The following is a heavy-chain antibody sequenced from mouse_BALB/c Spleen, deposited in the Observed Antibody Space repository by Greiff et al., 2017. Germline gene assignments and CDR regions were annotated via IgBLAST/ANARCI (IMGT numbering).Heavy chain of an antibody. V-gene: IGHV1-4*01. CDR3: ARKVRQFDD. D-gene: IGHD2-14*01. J-gene: IGHJ2*01. CDR2: INPSSGYT. Sequence: VQLVESGAELARPGASVKMSCKASGYTFTSYTMHWVKQRPGQGLEWIGYINPSSGYTNYNQKFKDKATLTADKSSSTAYMQLSSLTSEDSAVYYGARKVRQFDDWGQGTTLTVSS. CDR1: GYTFTSYT.